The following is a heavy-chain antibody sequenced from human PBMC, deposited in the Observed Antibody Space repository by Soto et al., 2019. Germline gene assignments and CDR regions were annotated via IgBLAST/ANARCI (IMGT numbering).Heavy chain of an antibody. J-gene: IGHJ4*02. Sequence: EVQLLESGGGVVQPGGSLRLSCVASGFNFKKFAMSWVRQAPGEGREWVSGIRCCGGSTSYADSVKGRFSIARDDSTNTLSLQMNNLRVEDTAQYYCAKADGEQWLLPHLDKWGQGTLVTVS. CDR2: IRCCGGST. CDR3: AKADGEQWLLPHLDK. V-gene: IGHV3-23*01. D-gene: IGHD6-19*01. CDR1: GFNFKKFA.